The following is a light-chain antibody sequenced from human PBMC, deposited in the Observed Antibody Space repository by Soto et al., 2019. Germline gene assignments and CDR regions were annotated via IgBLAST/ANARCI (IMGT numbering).Light chain of an antibody. V-gene: IGLV1-47*01. J-gene: IGLJ3*02. CDR2: RNN. CDR3: AAWDDSLSGRV. CDR1: SSNIGSHY. Sequence: QSVVTQPPSASGTPGQRVTISCSGSSSNIGSHYVYWYQQLPGTAPKLLIYRNNQRPSGVPDRFSGSKSGTSASLAISGLRSEGEADYYCAAWDDSLSGRVFGGGTKLTVL.